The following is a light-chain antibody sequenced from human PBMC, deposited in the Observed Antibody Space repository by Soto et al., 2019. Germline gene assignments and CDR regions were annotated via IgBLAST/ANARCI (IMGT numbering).Light chain of an antibody. V-gene: IGKV3-15*01. CDR3: QQYNNWPRIT. CDR2: GAS. J-gene: IGKJ4*01. CDR1: QSVSSN. Sequence: EIVMTQSPATLSVSPGERATLSCRASQSVSSNLAWYQQKPGQAPRLLIYGASTRATGIPARFSGSGSGTEVTLLTSSRQYEDFLVSYCQQYNNWPRITFGGGTKVEIK.